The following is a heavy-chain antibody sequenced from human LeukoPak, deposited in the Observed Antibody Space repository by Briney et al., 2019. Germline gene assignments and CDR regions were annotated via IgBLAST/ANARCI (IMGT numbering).Heavy chain of an antibody. J-gene: IGHJ4*02. V-gene: IGHV3-9*01. CDR3: AKDMSYGSGSRFDY. CDR1: GFTFDDYA. D-gene: IGHD3-10*01. CDR2: INWNSGSI. Sequence: GGSLRLSCAASGFTFDDYAMHWVRQAPRKGLEWVSGINWNSGSIDYADSVKGRFTISRDNAKNSLYLQMNSLRAEDTALYYCAKDMSYGSGSRFDYWGQGTLVTVSS.